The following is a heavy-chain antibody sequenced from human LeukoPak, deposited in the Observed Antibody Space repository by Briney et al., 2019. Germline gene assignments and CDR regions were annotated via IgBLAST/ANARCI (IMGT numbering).Heavy chain of an antibody. CDR1: GGTFSSCA. V-gene: IGHV1-69*04. J-gene: IGHJ4*02. CDR2: IIPILGIT. D-gene: IGHD1-1*01. Sequence: ASVKVSCKTSGGTFSSCAISWVRQAPGQGLEWMGRIIPILGITNYAQRFQGRVTITADKSTSTAYMELSSLRSEDTAVYYCAKGRTGTTGALGYWGQGTLVTVSS. CDR3: AKGRTGTTGALGY.